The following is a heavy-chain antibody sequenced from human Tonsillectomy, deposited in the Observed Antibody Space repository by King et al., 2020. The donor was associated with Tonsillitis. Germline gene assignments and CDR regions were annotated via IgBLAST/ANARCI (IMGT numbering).Heavy chain of an antibody. V-gene: IGHV5-51*01. J-gene: IGHJ5*02. CDR2: IYPSDSDT. D-gene: IGHD3-22*01. Sequence: DVQLVQSGAEVKKSGESLKISCKGSGYSFSKYWIGWVRQMPGKGLEWMGIIYPSDSDTRYSPSFQGQVTMSVDKSINTAYLQWSSLRASDTAIYYCARQQFYDTIYSYGSSWGQGTLFTVSS. CDR3: ARQQFYDTIYSYGSS. CDR1: GYSFSKYW.